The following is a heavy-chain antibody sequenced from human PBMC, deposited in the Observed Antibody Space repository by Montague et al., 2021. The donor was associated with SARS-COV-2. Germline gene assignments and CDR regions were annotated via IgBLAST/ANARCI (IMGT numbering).Heavy chain of an antibody. CDR2: IYYSGST. J-gene: IGHJ4*02. Sequence: SETLSLTCTVSGGSISSYYWSWIRQPPGKGLEWIGYIYYSGSTNYNPSLKSRVTISVDTSKNQFSLKLSSVTAADTAVYFCSRTYRGTFDFWGQGILVTVSS. CDR1: GGSISSYY. D-gene: IGHD1-7*01. CDR3: SRTYRGTFDF. V-gene: IGHV4-59*13.